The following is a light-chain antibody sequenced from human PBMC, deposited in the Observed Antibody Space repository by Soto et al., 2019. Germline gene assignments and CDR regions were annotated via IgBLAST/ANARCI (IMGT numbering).Light chain of an antibody. V-gene: IGLV2-14*01. CDR2: EVS. Sequence: QSALTQPASVSASPGQSITISCTGTSSDIGGYIYVSWYQHHPGKAPRLMIYEVSSRPSGVSNRFSGSKSGNTASLTISGLQAEDEAQYYCSSYVGNSTLIFGGGTKLTVL. CDR3: SSYVGNSTLI. J-gene: IGLJ2*01. CDR1: SSDIGGYIY.